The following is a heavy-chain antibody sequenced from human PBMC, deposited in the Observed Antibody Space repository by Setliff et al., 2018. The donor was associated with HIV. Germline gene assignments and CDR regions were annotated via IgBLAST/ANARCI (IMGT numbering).Heavy chain of an antibody. CDR2: MNHSEH. Sequence: SETLSLTCAVYGGSFSGYSWTWIRQSPGKGLEWIGEMNHSEHYYNPTLKSRVTISMDTLKNQFSLELSSVTAADTALYYCARTITTFGVIGRGGRMDVWGKGTTVTVSS. CDR1: GGSFSGYS. CDR3: ARTITTFGVIGRGGRMDV. J-gene: IGHJ6*04. V-gene: IGHV4-34*01. D-gene: IGHD3-3*01.